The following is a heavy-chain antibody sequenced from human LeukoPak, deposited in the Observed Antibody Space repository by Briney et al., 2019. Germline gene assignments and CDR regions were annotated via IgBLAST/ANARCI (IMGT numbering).Heavy chain of an antibody. V-gene: IGHV4-34*01. J-gene: IGHJ5*02. CDR2: IYDSGST. Sequence: SETLSLTCAVYGGSFSGFYWTWIRQPPGKGLEWIGSIYDSGSTYYNPSLKSRVTISVDTSKNQFSLKLNSVTAADTAVYYCARHYGPWGQGTLVTVSS. D-gene: IGHD3-16*01. CDR3: ARHYGP. CDR1: GGSFSGFY.